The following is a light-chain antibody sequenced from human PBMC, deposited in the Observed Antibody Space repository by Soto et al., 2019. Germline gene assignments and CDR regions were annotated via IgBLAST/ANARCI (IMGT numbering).Light chain of an antibody. CDR1: SSDVGAYYS. CDR2: GVT. Sequence: QSVLTQPASVSGSPGQSITISCTGTSSDVGAYYSVSWYQHHPGKAPKLIIYGVTNRPSGVSNRFSGSKSGNTASLTFSGLQAQDEAAYHCSCYTSGSSHCVFGTGTKVTVL. J-gene: IGLJ1*01. CDR3: SCYTSGSSHCV. V-gene: IGLV2-14*01.